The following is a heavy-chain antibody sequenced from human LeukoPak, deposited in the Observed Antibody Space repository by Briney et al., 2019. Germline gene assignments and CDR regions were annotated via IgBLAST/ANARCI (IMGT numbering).Heavy chain of an antibody. CDR1: GYTFTGYY. CDR2: INPNSGGT. Sequence: GASVKVSCKASGYTFTGYYMHWVRQAPGQGLEWMGWINPNSGGTNYAQKFQGWVTMTRDTSISTAYMELSRLRSDDTAVYYCARDRRAVAGTPYYYYYYGMDVWGKGTTVTVSS. J-gene: IGHJ6*04. V-gene: IGHV1-2*04. D-gene: IGHD6-19*01. CDR3: ARDRRAVAGTPYYYYYYGMDV.